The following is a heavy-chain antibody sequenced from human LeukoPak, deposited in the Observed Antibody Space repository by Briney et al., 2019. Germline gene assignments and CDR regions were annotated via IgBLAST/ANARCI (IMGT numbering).Heavy chain of an antibody. CDR3: ARDDYPIVY. D-gene: IGHD4-11*01. CDR2: ISAYNGNT. V-gene: IGHV1-18*01. CDR1: GYTFTSYG. J-gene: IGHJ4*02. Sequence: GASVKVSCKASGYTFTSYGISWVRQAPGQGLEWMGWISAYNGNTNYAQKFQGRVTMTRDMSTSTVYMELSSLRSEDTAVYYCARDDYPIVYWGQGTLVTVSS.